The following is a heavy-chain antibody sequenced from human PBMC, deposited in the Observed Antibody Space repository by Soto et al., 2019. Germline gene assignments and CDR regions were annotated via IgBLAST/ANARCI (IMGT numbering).Heavy chain of an antibody. CDR2: IYYTGST. Sequence: PSETLSLTRPVSGCSISPFYWSWIRQPPGRGLEWIGYIYYTGSTKYNPSLKSRVTLSLGTSRNQLSLKLSSVTAADTAVYFCTRVGGYYGDYPNFDYWGPGTLVTVSS. V-gene: IGHV4-59*01. D-gene: IGHD4-17*01. CDR1: GCSISPFY. J-gene: IGHJ4*02. CDR3: TRVGGYYGDYPNFDY.